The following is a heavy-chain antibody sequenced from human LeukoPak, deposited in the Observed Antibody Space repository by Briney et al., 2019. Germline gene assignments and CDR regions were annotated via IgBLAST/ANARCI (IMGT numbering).Heavy chain of an antibody. Sequence: SVKVSCKASGGTFSSNAISWVRQAPGQGLEWMGGIIPIFGTANYAQKFQGRVTITADKSTSTAYMELSSLRSEDTAVYYCARAYCSSTSCPLDYWGQGTLVTASS. J-gene: IGHJ4*02. V-gene: IGHV1-69*06. CDR1: GGTFSSNA. CDR3: ARAYCSSTSCPLDY. CDR2: IIPIFGTA. D-gene: IGHD2-2*01.